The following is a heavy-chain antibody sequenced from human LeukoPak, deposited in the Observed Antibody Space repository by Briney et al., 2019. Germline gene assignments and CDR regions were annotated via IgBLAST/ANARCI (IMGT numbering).Heavy chain of an antibody. CDR2: INPNSGGT. D-gene: IGHD1-26*01. Sequence: GASVKVSCKASGYTFTGYYMHWVRQAPGQGLEWMGWINPNSGGTDYAQKFQGRVTMTRDTSISTAYMELSRLRSDDTAVYYCARWRVGAQPLDYWGQGTLVTVSS. J-gene: IGHJ4*02. CDR3: ARWRVGAQPLDY. CDR1: GYTFTGYY. V-gene: IGHV1-2*02.